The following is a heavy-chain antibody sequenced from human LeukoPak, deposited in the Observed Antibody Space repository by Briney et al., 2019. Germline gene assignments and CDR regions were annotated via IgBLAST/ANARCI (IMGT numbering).Heavy chain of an antibody. CDR1: GGSFSGYY. CDR2: IYSSGST. Sequence: PSETLSLTCAVYGGSFSGYYWSRIRQPPGKGLEWIGYIYSSGSTDYNPSLKGRVTISVDTSKSQFSLKLNSVTAADTAVYYCARQSDGYDSNWFDPWGQGTLVTVSS. J-gene: IGHJ5*02. D-gene: IGHD5-24*01. CDR3: ARQSDGYDSNWFDP. V-gene: IGHV4-4*09.